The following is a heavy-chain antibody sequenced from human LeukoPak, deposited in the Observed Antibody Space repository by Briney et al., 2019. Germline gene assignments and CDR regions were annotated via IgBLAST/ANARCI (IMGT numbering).Heavy chain of an antibody. CDR1: AFTFSNYE. J-gene: IGHJ6*02. CDR3: ARDRGFGKSLYYYYGMDV. CDR2: ISSSGTTI. V-gene: IGHV3-48*03. D-gene: IGHD3-10*01. Sequence: GRSLRLSCVAAAFTFSNYEMNWVRQARGKGLGWVSYISSSGTTIYYADSVKGRVTISRDNAKNSLYLQMHSLRADDTAVYYCARDRGFGKSLYYYYGMDVWGQGTTVTVSS.